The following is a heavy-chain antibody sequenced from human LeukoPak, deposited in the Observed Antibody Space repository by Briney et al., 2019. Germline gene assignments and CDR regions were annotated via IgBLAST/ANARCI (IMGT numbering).Heavy chain of an antibody. J-gene: IGHJ3*02. CDR1: GGSVSSYY. V-gene: IGHV4-59*02. D-gene: IGHD4-17*01. CDR3: AREAHDYGETFGAFDI. CDR2: IYYSGST. Sequence: KPSETLSLTCPVSGGSVSSYYWSWIRQPPAKGLEWSGFIYYSGSTNYNPSLKSRVTISVDTSKNQFSLKLSSVTAADTAVYYCAREAHDYGETFGAFDIWGQGTMVTVSS.